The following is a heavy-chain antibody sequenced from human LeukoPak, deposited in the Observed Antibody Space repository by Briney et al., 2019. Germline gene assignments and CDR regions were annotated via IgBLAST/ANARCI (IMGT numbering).Heavy chain of an antibody. CDR2: ISSNGGGT. D-gene: IGHD3-10*01. CDR1: GFIFSTYT. J-gene: IGHJ6*02. Sequence: GGSLRLSCSASGFIFSTYTMHWVRQAPGKGLEYVSAISSNGGGTYYADSVKGRFTISRDNSKNTLYLQMSSLRVEDTAIYYCVKTWLGEEMDVWGQGTTVTVSS. V-gene: IGHV3-64D*08. CDR3: VKTWLGEEMDV.